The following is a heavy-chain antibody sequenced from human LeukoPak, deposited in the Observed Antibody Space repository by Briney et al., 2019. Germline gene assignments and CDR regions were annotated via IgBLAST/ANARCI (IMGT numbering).Heavy chain of an antibody. CDR2: IKQDGSEK. Sequence: PGGSLRLSCAASGFTFSSYWMSWVRQAPGKGLEWVANIKQDGSEKYYVDSVKGRFTISRDNAKNSLYLQMNSLRAEDTAVYYCARENFPGEQQLEGADYFDYWGQGTLVTVSS. J-gene: IGHJ4*02. D-gene: IGHD6-13*01. V-gene: IGHV3-7*01. CDR1: GFTFSSYW. CDR3: ARENFPGEQQLEGADYFDY.